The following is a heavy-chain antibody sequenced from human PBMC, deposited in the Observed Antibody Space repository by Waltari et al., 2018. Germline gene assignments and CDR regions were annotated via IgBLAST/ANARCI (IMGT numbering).Heavy chain of an antibody. V-gene: IGHV3-15*01. Sequence: EVQLVESGGNLVKAGGSLRLSCEVSGFTFSKIWLSWVRQAPGQGLEWVGLIKRKMDGGTTDYAAPVSGRFRISRDDSKNMFYLEMDSLKTEDTAVYFCAGGPGTYWSGLLDYWGPGTLVTVSS. CDR2: IKRKMDGGTT. D-gene: IGHD3-3*01. CDR3: AGGPGTYWSGLLDY. CDR1: GFTFSKIW. J-gene: IGHJ4*02.